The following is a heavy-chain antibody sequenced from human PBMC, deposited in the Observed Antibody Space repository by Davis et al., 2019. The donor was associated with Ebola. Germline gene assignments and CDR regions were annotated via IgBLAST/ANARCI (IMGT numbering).Heavy chain of an antibody. CDR2: IYVSGST. CDR3: ARDLGRSGYPWGWFDP. D-gene: IGHD3-22*01. Sequence: PSETLSLTCTVSGDSISSYYWTWIRQSAEKGLEWIGRIYVSGSTDYNPSLKSRVSMSADPSKNHFSLKLSSVTAADTAVYYCARDLGRSGYPWGWFDPWGQGTLVTVSS. J-gene: IGHJ5*02. V-gene: IGHV4-4*07. CDR1: GDSISSYY.